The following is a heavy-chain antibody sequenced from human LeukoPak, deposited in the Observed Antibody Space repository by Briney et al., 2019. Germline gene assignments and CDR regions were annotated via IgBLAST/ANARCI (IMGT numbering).Heavy chain of an antibody. Sequence: ASVKVSCKASGYTFISYFMHWVRQAPGQGLEWMGIINPRGGATSYAQKFQGRVTMTRDTSTSTVYMDLYSLRSEDTAVYYCAREGNIALAGTTTRIFDYWGQGTLVTVSS. CDR1: GYTFISYF. CDR3: AREGNIALAGTTTRIFDY. V-gene: IGHV1-46*01. D-gene: IGHD6-19*01. J-gene: IGHJ4*02. CDR2: INPRGGAT.